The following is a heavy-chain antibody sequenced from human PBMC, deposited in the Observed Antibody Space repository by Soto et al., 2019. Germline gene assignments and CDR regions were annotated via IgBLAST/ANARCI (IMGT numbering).Heavy chain of an antibody. CDR1: GYTFTGYY. V-gene: IGHV1-2*04. CDR2: INPNSGGT. CDR3: ATFSSIAYDAFDI. J-gene: IGHJ3*02. D-gene: IGHD2-2*01. Sequence: ASVKVSCKASGYTFTGYYMHWVRQAPGQGLEWMGWINPNSGGTNYAQKFQGWVTMTRDTSISIAYMELSRLRSDDTAVYYCATFSSIAYDAFDIWGQGTMVTVSS.